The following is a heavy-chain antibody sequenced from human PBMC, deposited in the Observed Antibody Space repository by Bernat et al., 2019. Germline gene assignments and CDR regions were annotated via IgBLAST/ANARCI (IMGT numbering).Heavy chain of an antibody. CDR3: AKCQAERWLQLPTGA. Sequence: QVQLVESGGGVVQPGGSLRLSCAASGFTFSSYGMHWVRQAPGKGLEWVAFIRYDGSNKYYADSVKGRFTSSRDNSKNTLYLQMNSLRAEDTAVYYGAKCQAERWLQLPTGAWGQGTLVTVSS. V-gene: IGHV3-30*02. J-gene: IGHJ4*02. CDR2: IRYDGSNK. D-gene: IGHD5-24*01. CDR1: GFTFSSYG.